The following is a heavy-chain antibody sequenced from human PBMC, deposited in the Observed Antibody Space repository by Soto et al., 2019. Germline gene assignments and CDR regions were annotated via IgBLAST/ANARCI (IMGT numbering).Heavy chain of an antibody. J-gene: IGHJ4*02. Sequence: GGSLRLSCAASGFTFSSYAMSWVRQAPGKGLDWVSAISGSGGSTYYADSVKGRFTISRDNSKNTLYLQMNSLRAEDTAVYYCAKAPVVDIVATIGWAHFDYWRQGTLVTVSS. D-gene: IGHD5-12*01. V-gene: IGHV3-23*01. CDR2: ISGSGGST. CDR3: AKAPVVDIVATIGWAHFDY. CDR1: GFTFSSYA.